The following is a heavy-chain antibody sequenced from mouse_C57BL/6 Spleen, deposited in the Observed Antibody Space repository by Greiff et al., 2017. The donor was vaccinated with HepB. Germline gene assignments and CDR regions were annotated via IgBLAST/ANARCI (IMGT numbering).Heavy chain of an antibody. J-gene: IGHJ1*03. D-gene: IGHD2-4*01. CDR3: ARYDYDEDWYFDV. CDR1: GFTFSSYA. CDR2: ISDGGSYT. Sequence: EVKLVESGGGLVKPGGSLKLSCAASGFTFSSYAMSWVRQTPEKRLEWVATISDGGSYTYYPDNVKGRFTISRDNAKNNLYLQMSHLKSEDTAMYYCARYDYDEDWYFDVWGTGTTVTVSS. V-gene: IGHV5-4*03.